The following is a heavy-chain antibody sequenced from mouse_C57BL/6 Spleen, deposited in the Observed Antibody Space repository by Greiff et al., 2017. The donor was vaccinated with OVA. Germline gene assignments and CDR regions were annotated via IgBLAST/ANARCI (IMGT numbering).Heavy chain of an antibody. CDR1: GYAFSSSW. V-gene: IGHV1-82*01. Sequence: VQVVESGPELVKPGASVKISCKASGYAFSSSWMNWVKQRPGKGLEWIGRIYPGDGDTNYNGKFKGKATLTADKSSSTAYMQLSSLTSEDSAVYFCARLGVYYGNLYYAMDYWGQGTSVTVSS. D-gene: IGHD2-1*01. CDR2: IYPGDGDT. CDR3: ARLGVYYGNLYYAMDY. J-gene: IGHJ4*01.